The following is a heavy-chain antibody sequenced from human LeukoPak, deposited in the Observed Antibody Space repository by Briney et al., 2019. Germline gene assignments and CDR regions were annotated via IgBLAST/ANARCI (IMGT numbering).Heavy chain of an antibody. J-gene: IGHJ5*01. V-gene: IGHV3-21*01. Sequence: PGGSLRLSCAASGFTFSSYSMNWVRQAPGKGLEWVSSISSSSSYIYYADSVRGRFTISRDNAKNSLYLQMNSLRAEDTAVYYCARAHNWKYGSFDFWGQGTLVTVSS. D-gene: IGHD1-7*01. CDR3: ARAHNWKYGSFDF. CDR1: GFTFSSYS. CDR2: ISSSSSYI.